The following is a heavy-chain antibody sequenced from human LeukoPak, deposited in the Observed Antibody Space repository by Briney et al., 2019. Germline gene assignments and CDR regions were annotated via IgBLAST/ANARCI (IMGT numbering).Heavy chain of an antibody. D-gene: IGHD1-26*01. Sequence: SETLSLTCAVYGGSFSGYYWSWIRQPPGKGLEWIGEINHSGSTNYNPSLKSRVTISVDTSKNQFSLKLSSVTAADTAVYYCARQLQRSDAFDIWGQGTMVTVSS. V-gene: IGHV4-34*01. CDR3: ARQLQRSDAFDI. CDR1: GGSFSGYY. CDR2: INHSGST. J-gene: IGHJ3*02.